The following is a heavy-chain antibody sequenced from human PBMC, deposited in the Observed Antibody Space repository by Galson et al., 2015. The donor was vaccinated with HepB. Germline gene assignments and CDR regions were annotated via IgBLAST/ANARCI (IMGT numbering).Heavy chain of an antibody. D-gene: IGHD2-15*01. CDR1: GFTFSSYA. Sequence: SLRLSCAASGFTFSSYAMHWVRQAPGKGLEWVAVISYDGSNKYYADSVKGRFTISRDNSKNTLYLRMNSLRAEDTAVYYCARDPCSGGSCYLDYWGQGTLVTVSS. CDR2: ISYDGSNK. V-gene: IGHV3-30*04. CDR3: ARDPCSGGSCYLDY. J-gene: IGHJ4*02.